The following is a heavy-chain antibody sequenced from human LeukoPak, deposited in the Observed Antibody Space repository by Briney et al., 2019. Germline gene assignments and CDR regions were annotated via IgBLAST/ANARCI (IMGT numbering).Heavy chain of an antibody. J-gene: IGHJ6*02. CDR2: IYPGDSDT. D-gene: IGHD3-10*01. CDR3: ARLRFGEAHYYYYGMGV. V-gene: IGHV5-51*01. Sequence: GESLKISCKGSGYSFTSYWIGWVRQMPGKGLEWMEIIYPGDSDTRYSPSFQGQVTISADKSISTAYLQWSSLKASDTAMYYCARLRFGEAHYYYYGMGVWGQGTTVTVSS. CDR1: GYSFTSYW.